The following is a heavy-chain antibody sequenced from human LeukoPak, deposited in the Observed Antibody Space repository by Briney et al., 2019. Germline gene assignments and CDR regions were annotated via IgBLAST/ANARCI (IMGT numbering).Heavy chain of an antibody. CDR3: AKSAARSLDNGEDY. CDR2: INDGGDST. CDR1: GFTFSSYA. Sequence: GGSLRLSCAASGFTFSSYAMSWVRQAPGKGLDWVSVINDGGDSTYYAGSVKGRFTISRDNSKNTLYLQMNSLRAEDTAVYYCAKSAARSLDNGEDYWGQGTLVTVSS. V-gene: IGHV3-23*01. D-gene: IGHD3-10*01. J-gene: IGHJ4*02.